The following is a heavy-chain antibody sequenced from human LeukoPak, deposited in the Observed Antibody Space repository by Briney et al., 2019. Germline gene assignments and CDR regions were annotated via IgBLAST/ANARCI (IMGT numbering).Heavy chain of an antibody. Sequence: RASVKVSCKASGGTFSSYAISWVRQAPGQGLEWMGGIIPIFGTANYAQKFQGRVTITADESTSTAYMELSSLRSEDTAVYYCARGRPFSDNWNYVWYFDYWGQGTLVTVSS. CDR2: IIPIFGTA. D-gene: IGHD1-7*01. CDR1: GGTFSSYA. CDR3: ARGRPFSDNWNYVWYFDY. V-gene: IGHV1-69*13. J-gene: IGHJ4*02.